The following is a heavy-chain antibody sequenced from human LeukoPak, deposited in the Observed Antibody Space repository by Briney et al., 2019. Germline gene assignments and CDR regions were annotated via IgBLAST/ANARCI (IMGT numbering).Heavy chain of an antibody. CDR1: GGSISTYY. CDR2: IDYTGST. Sequence: SETLSLTCTVSGGSISTYYWSWIRQPPGKGLEWIGAIDYTGSTDYNPPLKSRVTMSIDTSKKRFSLKLNSVTAADTAVYYCARSCFDGSGVDLNFDYWGQGTLVTVSS. D-gene: IGHD3-22*01. CDR3: ARSCFDGSGVDLNFDY. J-gene: IGHJ4*02. V-gene: IGHV4-59*12.